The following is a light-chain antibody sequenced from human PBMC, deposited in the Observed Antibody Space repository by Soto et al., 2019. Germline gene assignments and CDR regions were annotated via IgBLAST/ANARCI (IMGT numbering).Light chain of an antibody. CDR3: QQYSSLWT. CDR1: QSISNH. J-gene: IGKJ1*01. CDR2: GAS. Sequence: TQSPSSLSASVEDRVIITCRASQSISNHLNWYQEKPGQAPRLLIYGASSRATGIPDRFSGSGSGTDFTLSISRLEPEDFAVYYCQQYSSLWTFGQGTKVDIK. V-gene: IGKV3-20*01.